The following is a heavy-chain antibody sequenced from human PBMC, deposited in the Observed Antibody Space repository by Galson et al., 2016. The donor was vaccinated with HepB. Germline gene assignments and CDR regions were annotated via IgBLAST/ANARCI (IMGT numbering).Heavy chain of an antibody. Sequence: SLRLSCAVSGFALSSYGMHWVRQVPGKGLEWVADISFDGGKQHYADSVKGRFSISRDTSRVYLQMSSLTPADTGLYYCPRDYSYSSNWPDYWGQGTLVIVSS. CDR1: GFALSSYG. D-gene: IGHD7-27*01. J-gene: IGHJ4*02. CDR3: PRDYSYSSNWPDY. CDR2: ISFDGGKQ. V-gene: IGHV3-30*03.